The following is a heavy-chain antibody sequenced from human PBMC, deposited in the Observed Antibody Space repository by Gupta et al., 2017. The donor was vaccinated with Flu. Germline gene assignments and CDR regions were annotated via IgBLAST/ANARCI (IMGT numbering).Heavy chain of an antibody. V-gene: IGHV3-30*18. Sequence: QVQLVESGGGVVQPGRSLRLSCAASGITFSNYGMHWVRQAPGKGLEWVAVISYDGLNKDYAESVKGRFTISRDDSKSTLFLHMDSLRGEDTAVYYCAKQRLWLEVRDAFDLWGQGTLVTVSS. D-gene: IGHD6-19*01. CDR1: GITFSNYG. CDR3: AKQRLWLEVRDAFDL. CDR2: ISYDGLNK. J-gene: IGHJ3*01.